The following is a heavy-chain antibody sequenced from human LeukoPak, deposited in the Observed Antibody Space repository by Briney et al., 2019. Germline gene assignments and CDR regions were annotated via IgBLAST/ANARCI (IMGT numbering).Heavy chain of an antibody. Sequence: ASVKVSCKASGYTFTSYDINWVRQAPGQGLEWMGWINPNSGGTNYAQKFQGRVTMTRDTSISTAYMELSRLRSDDTAVYYCARDRLYYYDSSGYHSLTNWGQGTLVTVSS. J-gene: IGHJ4*02. CDR1: GYTFTSYD. D-gene: IGHD3-22*01. CDR2: INPNSGGT. V-gene: IGHV1-2*02. CDR3: ARDRLYYYDSSGYHSLTN.